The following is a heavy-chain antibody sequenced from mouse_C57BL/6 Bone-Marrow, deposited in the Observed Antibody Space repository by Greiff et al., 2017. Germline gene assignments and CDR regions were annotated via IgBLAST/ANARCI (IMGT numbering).Heavy chain of an antibody. V-gene: IGHV1-53*01. D-gene: IGHD2-5*01. CDR2: INPSNGGT. CDR1: GYTFTSYW. CDR3: ASPAYYSNYVNYYAMDY. J-gene: IGHJ4*01. Sequence: VQLQQPGTELVKPGASVKLSCKASGYTFTSYWMHWVKQRPGQGLEWIGNINPSNGGTNYNEKVKSKATLTVDKSSSTAYMQLSSLTSEDSAVYYWASPAYYSNYVNYYAMDYWGQGTSVTVSS.